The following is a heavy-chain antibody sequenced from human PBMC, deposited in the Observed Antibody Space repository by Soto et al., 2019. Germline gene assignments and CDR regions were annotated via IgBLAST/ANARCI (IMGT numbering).Heavy chain of an antibody. CDR3: ARGARERSAYYYYYYGMDV. V-gene: IGHV1-18*04. CDR1: GYTFTSYG. Sequence: ASVKVSCKASGYTFTSYGISWVRQAPGQGLEWMGWISAYNGNTNYAQKLQGRVTMTTDTSTSTAYMELRSLRSDDTAVYYCARGARERSAYYYYYYGMDVWGQGTTVTV. J-gene: IGHJ6*02. D-gene: IGHD6-6*01. CDR2: ISAYNGNT.